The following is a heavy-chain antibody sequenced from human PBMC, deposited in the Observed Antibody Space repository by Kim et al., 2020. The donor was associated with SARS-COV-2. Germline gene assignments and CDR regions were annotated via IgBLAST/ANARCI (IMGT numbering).Heavy chain of an antibody. CDR2: ISYDGSNK. V-gene: IGHV3-30*18. Sequence: GGSLRLSCAASGFTFSSYGMHWVRQAPGKGLEWVAVISYDGSNKYYADSVKGRFTISRDNSKNTLYLQMNSLRAEDTAVYYCAKDTPPEWLAPIMYFDYWGQGTLVTVSS. D-gene: IGHD6-19*01. CDR3: AKDTPPEWLAPIMYFDY. CDR1: GFTFSSYG. J-gene: IGHJ4*02.